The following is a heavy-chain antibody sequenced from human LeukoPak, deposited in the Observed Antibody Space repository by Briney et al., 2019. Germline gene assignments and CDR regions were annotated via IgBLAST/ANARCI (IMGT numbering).Heavy chain of an antibody. D-gene: IGHD6-6*01. J-gene: IGHJ4*02. Sequence: PSETLSLTCTVSGGSISSSNFRWGWIRQSPGKGLEWIGSIYYTGSTYDHPSLKSRVTISVDTSKNQFSLKLSSVTAADTAVYYCARHVVARYFDYWGQGTLVTVSS. CDR1: GGSISSSNFR. CDR3: ARHVVARYFDY. CDR2: IYYTGST. V-gene: IGHV4-39*07.